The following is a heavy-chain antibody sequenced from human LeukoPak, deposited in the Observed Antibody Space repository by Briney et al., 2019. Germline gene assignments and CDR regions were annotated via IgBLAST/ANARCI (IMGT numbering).Heavy chain of an antibody. V-gene: IGHV3-7*01. CDR1: GFTFSSYW. CDR3: ARDRSRWVAATLSPTD. CDR2: IKQDGSEK. Sequence: GGSLRLSCAASGFTFSSYWMSWVRQAPGKELEWVANIKQDGSEKYYVDSVKGRFTISRDNAKNSLYLQMNSLRAEDTAVYYCARDRSRWVAATLSPTDWGQGTLVTVSS. J-gene: IGHJ4*02. D-gene: IGHD2-15*01.